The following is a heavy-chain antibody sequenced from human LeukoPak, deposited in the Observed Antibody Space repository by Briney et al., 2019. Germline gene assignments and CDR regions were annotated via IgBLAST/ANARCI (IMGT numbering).Heavy chain of an antibody. V-gene: IGHV3-21*01. CDR1: GFTFRSYI. CDR2: ISSSSYI. Sequence: PGGSLRLSCAASGFTFRSYIMNWVRQAPGKRPEWVSSISSSSYIYYADSVKGRFTTSRDNAKNSLYLQMNSLRAEDTALYYCARGASRADYWGQGTLVTVSS. J-gene: IGHJ4*02. CDR3: ARGASRADY.